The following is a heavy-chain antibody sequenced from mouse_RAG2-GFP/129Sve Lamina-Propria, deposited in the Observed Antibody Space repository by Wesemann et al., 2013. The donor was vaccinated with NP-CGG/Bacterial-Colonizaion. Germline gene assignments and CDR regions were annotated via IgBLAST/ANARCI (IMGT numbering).Heavy chain of an antibody. CDR1: GYTFTSYW. CDR3: ARRGNYADAMDY. D-gene: IGHD2-1*01. Sequence: QVQLQQSGAELVKPGASVKMSCKASGYTFTSYWITWVKQRPGQGLEWIGDIYPGSGSTNYNEKFKSKATLTVDTSSSTAYMQLSSLTSEDSAVYYCARRGNYADAMDYWGQGTSVTVSS. CDR2: IYPGSGST. V-gene: IGHV1-55*01. J-gene: IGHJ4*01.